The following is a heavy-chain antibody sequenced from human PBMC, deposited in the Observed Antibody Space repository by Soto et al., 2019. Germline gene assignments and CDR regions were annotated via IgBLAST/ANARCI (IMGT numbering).Heavy chain of an antibody. CDR3: ARASGLPAYYYYGMDV. J-gene: IGHJ6*02. Sequence: ESLKISCKGSGYSFTSYWIGWVRQMPGKGLEWMGIIYPGDSDTRYSPSFQGQVTISADKSISTAYLQWSSLKASDTAMYYCARASGLPAYYYYGMDVWGQGTTVTVSS. CDR2: IYPGDSDT. CDR1: GYSFTSYW. V-gene: IGHV5-51*01. D-gene: IGHD5-18*01.